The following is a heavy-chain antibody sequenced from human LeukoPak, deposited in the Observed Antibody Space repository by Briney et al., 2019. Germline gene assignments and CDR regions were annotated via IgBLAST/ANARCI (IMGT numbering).Heavy chain of an antibody. Sequence: GGSLRLSCEASGFTFTTYWMTWIRQAPGKGLEWVDNIKQDGSDKYYMDSVKGRFAISRDNAKDSVSLQMNSLRAEDTAVYYCARVAAAVPDQWGQGTLVTVSS. D-gene: IGHD6-13*01. CDR3: ARVAAAVPDQ. J-gene: IGHJ5*02. CDR1: GFTFTTYW. V-gene: IGHV3-7*04. CDR2: IKQDGSDK.